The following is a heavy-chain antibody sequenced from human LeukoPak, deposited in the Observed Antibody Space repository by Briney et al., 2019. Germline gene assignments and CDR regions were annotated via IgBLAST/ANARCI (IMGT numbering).Heavy chain of an antibody. CDR1: GFTFSSYG. V-gene: IGHV3-33*01. CDR3: ARSGGSGGSCYTF. CDR2: IWYDGSNK. D-gene: IGHD2-15*01. J-gene: IGHJ4*02. Sequence: PGRSLRLSCAASGFTFSSYGMHWVRQAPGKGLEWVAVIWYDGSNKYYADSVKGRFTISRDNSKNTLYLQMNSLRAEDTAVYYCARSGGSGGSCYTFWGQGTLVTVSS.